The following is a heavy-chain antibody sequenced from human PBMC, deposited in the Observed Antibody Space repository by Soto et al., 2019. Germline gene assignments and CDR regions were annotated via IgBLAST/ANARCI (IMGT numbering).Heavy chain of an antibody. CDR2: INPDGSEK. CDR3: SRSLDS. V-gene: IGHV3-7*01. CDR1: GFTFSSFW. J-gene: IGHJ4*02. Sequence: GGSLRLSRAASGFTFSSFWMDWVRQAPGKGLEWVANINPDGSEKQYVDSVKGRFTISRDNAKNSLYLQMSSVTAEDSALYYCSRSLDSWGQGTRVTVSS.